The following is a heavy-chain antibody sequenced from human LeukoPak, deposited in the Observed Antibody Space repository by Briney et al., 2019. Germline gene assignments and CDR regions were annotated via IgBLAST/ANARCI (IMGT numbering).Heavy chain of an antibody. V-gene: IGHV3-23*01. D-gene: IGHD3-10*01. CDR2: ISGSDGST. J-gene: IGHJ4*02. CDR1: GFTFSSYA. Sequence: GGSLRLSCAASGFTFSSYAMNWVRQAPGKGPEWVSAISGSDGSTYYADSVQGRFTISRDTSKNTLYLQMNSLRAEDTAIYYCAKDPNYYGSGPLDYWGQGTLVTVSS. CDR3: AKDPNYYGSGPLDY.